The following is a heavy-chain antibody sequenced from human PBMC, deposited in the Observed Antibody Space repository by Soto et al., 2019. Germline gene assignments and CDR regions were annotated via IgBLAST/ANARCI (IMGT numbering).Heavy chain of an antibody. V-gene: IGHV4-59*08. CDR2: IYYSGNT. D-gene: IGHD3-3*01. Sequence: SETLSLTCTVSGGSLSDYYWSWIRQPPGKALEWIGSIYYSGNTNYNPSLKSRVTISVDTSKNQFSLNLSSVTVADTAVYYCARHYYDFWSGAFDIWGQGTMVTVSS. J-gene: IGHJ3*02. CDR1: GGSLSDYY. CDR3: ARHYYDFWSGAFDI.